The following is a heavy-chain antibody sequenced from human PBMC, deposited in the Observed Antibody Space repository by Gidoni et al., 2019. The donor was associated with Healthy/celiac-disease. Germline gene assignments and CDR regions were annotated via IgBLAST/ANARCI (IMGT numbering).Heavy chain of an antibody. D-gene: IGHD4-17*01. J-gene: IGHJ1*01. Sequence: QVQLVQSGAEVKKPGASVKVSCKVSGYTLTELSMHWVRQAPGKGREWMGGFDPEDGETIYAQKFQGRVTMTEDTSTDTAYMELSSLRSEDTAVYYCATKVVVTTVTTSYFQHWGQGTLVTVSS. CDR2: FDPEDGET. CDR1: GYTLTELS. V-gene: IGHV1-24*01. CDR3: ATKVVVTTVTTSYFQH.